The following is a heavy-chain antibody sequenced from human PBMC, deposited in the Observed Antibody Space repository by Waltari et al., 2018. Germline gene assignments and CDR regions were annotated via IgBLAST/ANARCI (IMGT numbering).Heavy chain of an antibody. J-gene: IGHJ4*02. Sequence: QLQLQESGPGLVKPSETLSLTCPVSGGSVSSSTYYWGWLRQPPGKGLEWIGSIYYGGSTYYNPSLKSRVTISVDTSKNQFSLRLSSVTAADTAVYYCAREGFPYWGQGTLVTVSS. CDR3: AREGFPY. CDR2: IYYGGST. V-gene: IGHV4-39*07. CDR1: GGSVSSSTYY.